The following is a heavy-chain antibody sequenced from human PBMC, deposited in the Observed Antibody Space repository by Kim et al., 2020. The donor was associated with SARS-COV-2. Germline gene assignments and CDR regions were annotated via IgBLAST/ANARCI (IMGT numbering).Heavy chain of an antibody. CDR1: GFTFRNYA. CDR2: ITARGART. J-gene: IGHJ6*02. Sequence: GGSLRLSCAASGFTFRNYALTWVRQAPGRGLEWVSRITARGARTYSADSVKGRFTISRDNSKNTMYVEMNSLRADDTAVYYCARRITMIRGVAVSGMDVWGQGTTVTVSS. D-gene: IGHD3-10*01. CDR3: ARRITMIRGVAVSGMDV. V-gene: IGHV3-23*01.